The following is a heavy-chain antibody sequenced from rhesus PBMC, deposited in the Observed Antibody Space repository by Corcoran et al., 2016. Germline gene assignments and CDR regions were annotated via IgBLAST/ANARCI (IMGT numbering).Heavy chain of an antibody. CDR1: GGSISSSNW. CDR2: IYGRGGGT. Sequence: QVQLQESGPAVVKPSETLSLTCVVSGGSISSSNWWSWTRQSPGTGREWIGGIYGRGGGTEYHPTLRRRGTMSKETSKNQVSLQLRAGTAADTAVYYCTRDQYYYSGTYFDFYFDYGGQGGLVTVSS. D-gene: IGHD3-16*01. V-gene: IGHV4-93*01. CDR3: TRDQYYYSGTYFDFYFDY. J-gene: IGHJ4*01.